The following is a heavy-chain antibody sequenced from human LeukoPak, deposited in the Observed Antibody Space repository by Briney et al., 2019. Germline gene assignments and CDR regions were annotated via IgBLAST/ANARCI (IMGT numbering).Heavy chain of an antibody. CDR1: GTSMIDYY. V-gene: IGHV4-4*07. J-gene: IGHJ5*01. CDR2: IYDNTNS. D-gene: IGHD2-8*01. Sequence: SETLSLTCTVSGTSMIDYYWSWIRQPAGKGLQWIGRIYDNTNSNYNPSLKSRVTMFVDTSKNQFSLRLTSVTAADTATYYCARDQEAYCTSSSCFQFAPWGQGTLVTVSS. CDR3: ARDQEAYCTSSSCFQFAP.